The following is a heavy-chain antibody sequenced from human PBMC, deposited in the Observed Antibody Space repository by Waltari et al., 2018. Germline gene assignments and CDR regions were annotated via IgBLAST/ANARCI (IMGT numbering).Heavy chain of an antibody. J-gene: IGHJ6*04. V-gene: IGHV3-11*05. CDR1: GFTFSDYC. CDR2: ISGSSSNT. CDR3: AREGHYGSSYGYYYGLDA. D-gene: IGHD2-15*01. Sequence: VQLVESGGGLVQPGGSLRLSCVASGFTFSDYCMDWVRQASGKGLEWVSSISGSSSNTNYPDTVKGRFTISRDNAKNTLYMQMNSRRAEDTAVYYCAREGHYGSSYGYYYGLDAWGKGVVVTVSS.